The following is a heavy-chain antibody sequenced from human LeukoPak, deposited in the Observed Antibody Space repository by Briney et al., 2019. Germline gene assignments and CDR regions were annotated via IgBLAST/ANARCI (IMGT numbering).Heavy chain of an antibody. J-gene: IGHJ4*02. V-gene: IGHV3-23*01. D-gene: IGHD3-10*01. CDR3: AKDPNYYGSGSYYTY. Sequence: PGGSLRLSCAASGLTFSSYAMSWVRQAPGKGLEWVSAISGSGGSTYYADSVKGRFTISRDNSKNTLYLQMNSLRAEDTAVYYCAKDPNYYGSGSYYTYWSQGTLVTVSS. CDR2: ISGSGGST. CDR1: GLTFSSYA.